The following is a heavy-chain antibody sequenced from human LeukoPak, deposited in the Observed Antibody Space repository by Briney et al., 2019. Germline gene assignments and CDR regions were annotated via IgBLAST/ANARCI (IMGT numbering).Heavy chain of an antibody. D-gene: IGHD5-24*01. CDR3: ARDRGSLATRGFDY. CDR1: GFTFSSYG. CDR2: IRYDGSNK. Sequence: PGGSLRLSCAASGFTFSSYGMHWVRQAPGKGLEWVAFIRYDGSNKYYADSVKGRFTISRDNSKNALYLQMNSLRSEDTAVYYCARDRGSLATRGFDYWGQGTLVTVSS. V-gene: IGHV3-30*02. J-gene: IGHJ4*02.